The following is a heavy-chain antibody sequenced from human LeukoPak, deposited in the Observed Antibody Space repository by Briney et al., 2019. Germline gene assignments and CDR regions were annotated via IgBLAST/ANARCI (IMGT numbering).Heavy chain of an antibody. CDR1: GGTFSSYA. Sequence: GASVKVSCKASGGTFSSYAISWVRQAPGQGLEWMGGIIPIFGTANYAQKFQGRVTITADESTSTAYMELSSLRSEDTAVYYCAKPLIPVAGTLYFDYWGQGTLVTVSS. J-gene: IGHJ4*02. V-gene: IGHV1-69*13. CDR3: AKPLIPVAGTLYFDY. CDR2: IIPIFGTA. D-gene: IGHD6-19*01.